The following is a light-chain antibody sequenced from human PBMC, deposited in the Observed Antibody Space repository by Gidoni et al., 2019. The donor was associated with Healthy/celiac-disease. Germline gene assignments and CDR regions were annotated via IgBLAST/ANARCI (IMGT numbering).Light chain of an antibody. CDR1: QSISSY. V-gene: IGKV1-39*01. CDR2: AAS. Sequence: DIQMTQSPSSLSASVGDRVTLTCRASQSISSYLNWYQQKLGKAPKLLIYAASSLQSGVPSRFSGSGSGTDFTLTISSLQPEDFATYYCQQSYSTPMCSFXQXTKLEIK. J-gene: IGKJ2*04. CDR3: QQSYSTPMCS.